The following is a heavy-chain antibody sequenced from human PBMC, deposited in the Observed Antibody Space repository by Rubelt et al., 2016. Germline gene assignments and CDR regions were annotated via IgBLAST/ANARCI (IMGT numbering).Heavy chain of an antibody. J-gene: IGHJ3*02. Sequence: GPGLVKPSETLSLTCTVSGGSISSYYWSWIRQPPGKGLEWIGNIYYSGGSNYKPSLNSRVTIAVDTSKNPFSLNLRSVPAADTAVYYCARAGSYSGFSLDICGQGKMVNVSS. V-gene: IGHV4-59*01. CDR1: GGSISSYY. CDR2: IYYSGGS. CDR3: ARAGSYSGFSLDI. D-gene: IGHD1-26*01.